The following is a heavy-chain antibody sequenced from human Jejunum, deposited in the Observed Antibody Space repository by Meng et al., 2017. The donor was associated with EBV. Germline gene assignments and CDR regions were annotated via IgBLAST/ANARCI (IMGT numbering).Heavy chain of an antibody. CDR1: GYTFTGYE. D-gene: IGHD1-14*01. CDR2: INVISGNT. CDR3: ARVGNPGAEYFQH. Sequence: QAGPSGAEVKKPWASVKVACKASGYTFTGYEINWVRPVTGQGVEWMGWINVISGNTGYEQKFQGRITMTRDTSINTAYMELSSLRSDDTAVYYCARVGNPGAEYFQHWGQGTLVTVSS. V-gene: IGHV1-8*01. J-gene: IGHJ1*01.